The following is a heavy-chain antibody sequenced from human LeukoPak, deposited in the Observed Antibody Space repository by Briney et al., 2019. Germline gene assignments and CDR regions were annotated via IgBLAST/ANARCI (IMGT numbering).Heavy chain of an antibody. V-gene: IGHV3-7*01. J-gene: IGHJ4*02. CDR1: GFTFSHFW. CDR3: AREDGYCSGGNCYSYFDS. Sequence: GGSLRLSCAASGFTFSHFWMSWVRQAPGKGLEWVAYIKKTGSETYYVDSVKGRFTITRDNTRNPLFLQMYSLRAEDTAVYFCAREDGYCSGGNCYSYFDSWGQGTLVTVSS. CDR2: IKKTGSET. D-gene: IGHD2-15*01.